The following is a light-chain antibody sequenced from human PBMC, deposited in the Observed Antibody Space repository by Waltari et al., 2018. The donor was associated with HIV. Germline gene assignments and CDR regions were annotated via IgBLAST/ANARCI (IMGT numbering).Light chain of an antibody. J-gene: IGKJ4*01. CDR2: AAS. CDR1: QGISSW. V-gene: IGKV1-12*01. Sequence: DIQMTQSPSSVSASVGDRVTITCRASQGISSWVAWYQQSPGKAPRFLIYAASNLQSGVPSRFSGSGSGTDFTLTISSLQPEDFAIYYCQQANSFPLTFGGGTKVEIK. CDR3: QQANSFPLT.